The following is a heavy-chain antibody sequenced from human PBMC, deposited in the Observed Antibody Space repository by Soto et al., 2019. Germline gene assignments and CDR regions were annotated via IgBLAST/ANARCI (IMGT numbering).Heavy chain of an antibody. V-gene: IGHV1-18*01. Sequence: QVQLVQSGAEVKKPGASVKVSCKASGDTFTSYGISWVRQATGQGREWMGWISAYNGTTKDAQKLQGRVTMTTDTATSTADMELRSLRSDDTAVYYCAREPNYFDYWGQGTLVTVSS. CDR3: AREPNYFDY. CDR1: GDTFTSYG. CDR2: ISAYNGTT. J-gene: IGHJ4*02.